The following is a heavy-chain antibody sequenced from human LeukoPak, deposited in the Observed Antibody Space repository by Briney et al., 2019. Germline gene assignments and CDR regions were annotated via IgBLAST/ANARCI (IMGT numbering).Heavy chain of an antibody. CDR2: IYYSGST. CDR1: GDSIISYY. J-gene: IGHJ5*02. Sequence: SETLSLTCTVSGDSIISYYWSWIRQPPGKGLEWVGYIYYSGSTNYNPSLKSRVTMSVDTSMNQFSLKLRYVTAADAAVYYCARGPPSGWFHWPAPWGQGTLSTAPS. D-gene: IGHD6-25*01. V-gene: IGHV4-59*01. CDR3: ARGPPSGWFHWPAP.